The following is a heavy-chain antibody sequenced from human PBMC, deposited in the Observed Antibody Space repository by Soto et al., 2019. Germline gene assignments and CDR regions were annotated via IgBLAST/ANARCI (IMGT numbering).Heavy chain of an antibody. CDR3: ARAPAPDGPFDY. Sequence: SGGSLRLSCAASGFTFSSYSMNWVRQAPGKGLEWVSSISSSSSYIYYADSVKGRFTISRDNAKNSLYLQMNSLRAEDTAVYYCARAPAPDGPFDYWGQGTLVTVSS. CDR2: ISSSSSYI. V-gene: IGHV3-21*01. CDR1: GFTFSSYS. D-gene: IGHD2-2*01. J-gene: IGHJ4*02.